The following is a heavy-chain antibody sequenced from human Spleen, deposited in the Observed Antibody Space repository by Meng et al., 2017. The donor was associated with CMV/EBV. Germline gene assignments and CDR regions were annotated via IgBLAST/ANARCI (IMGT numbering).Heavy chain of an antibody. V-gene: IGHV4-30-4*08. CDR2: IYYSGSN. J-gene: IGHJ4*02. Sequence: LRLSCTVSGGSISSGDYYWSWIRQPPGKGLEWIGYIYYSGSNYHNPSLKSRVSLSVDTSKNQFSLKLSSVTDADTAVYYCARSWGYCSSSSCYPGPPEYWGQGTLVTVLL. CDR3: ARSWGYCSSSSCYPGPPEY. D-gene: IGHD2-2*01. CDR1: GGSISSGDYY.